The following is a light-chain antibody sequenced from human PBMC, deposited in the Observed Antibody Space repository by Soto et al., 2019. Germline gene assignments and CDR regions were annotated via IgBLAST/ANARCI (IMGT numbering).Light chain of an antibody. CDR1: QSINNW. J-gene: IGKJ1*01. Sequence: DIQMTQSPSTLSGSVGDRVTSTCRASQSINNWLAWLQQKPGKAPELLIYDASILKSRVPSRFSGSGSGTEFTRTISSLQPDDFAXXXCQXYXTXXTFGQGTTADIK. V-gene: IGKV1-5*01. CDR2: DAS. CDR3: QXYXTXXT.